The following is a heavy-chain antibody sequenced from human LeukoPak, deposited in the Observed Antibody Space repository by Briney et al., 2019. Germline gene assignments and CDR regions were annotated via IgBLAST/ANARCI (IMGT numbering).Heavy chain of an antibody. D-gene: IGHD2-8*01. V-gene: IGHV4-34*01. Sequence: SETLSLTCAVYGGSFSGYYWSWIRQPPGKGLEWIGEINHSGSTNYNPSHKSRVTISVDTSKNQFSLKLSSVTAADTAVYYCARHRYADKIVDYWGQGTLVTVSS. CDR3: ARHRYADKIVDY. CDR1: GGSFSGYY. CDR2: INHSGST. J-gene: IGHJ4*02.